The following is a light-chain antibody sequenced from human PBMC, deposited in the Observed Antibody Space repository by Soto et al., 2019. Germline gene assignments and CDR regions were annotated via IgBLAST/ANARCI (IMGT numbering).Light chain of an antibody. CDR2: TAS. V-gene: IGKV1-6*02. CDR3: LQDYDYPRT. Sequence: AIQMTQSPSSLSASVGDRVTITCRASQDITNDLGWYQQKSGEAPKLLIYTASSLQSGVPSRFSGNGSGTDFTLTITSLQPEDFATYYCLQDYDYPRTFGQGTKVEIK. CDR1: QDITND. J-gene: IGKJ1*01.